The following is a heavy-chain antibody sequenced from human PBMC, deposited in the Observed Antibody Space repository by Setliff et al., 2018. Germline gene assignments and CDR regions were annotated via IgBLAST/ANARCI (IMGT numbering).Heavy chain of an antibody. V-gene: IGHV1-18*01. CDR3: ARDLSTTVMASSWYYFDY. Sequence: ASVKVSCKASGYTFNTYGIGWVRQAPGQGLEWMGWISLYNSNTNYAQNFQGRVTMTTDTSTSTAYMELRSLRSDDTAMYYCARDLSTTVMASSWYYFDYWGQGTLVTVSS. D-gene: IGHD4-17*01. J-gene: IGHJ4*02. CDR1: GYTFNTYG. CDR2: ISLYNSNT.